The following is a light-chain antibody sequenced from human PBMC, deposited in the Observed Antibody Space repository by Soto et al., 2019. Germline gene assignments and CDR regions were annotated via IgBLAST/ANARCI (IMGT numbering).Light chain of an antibody. CDR1: QSVSSSS. CDR3: QQYNNWPGT. J-gene: IGKJ1*01. Sequence: EIVLTQSPGTVSLSPGERATLSCRASQSVSSSSLAWYQQKPGQAPRLLISGASSRATGIPDRFSGSGSGTDFTLTISRLEPEDFAVYYCQQYNNWPGTFGQGTKVDI. CDR2: GAS. V-gene: IGKV3-20*01.